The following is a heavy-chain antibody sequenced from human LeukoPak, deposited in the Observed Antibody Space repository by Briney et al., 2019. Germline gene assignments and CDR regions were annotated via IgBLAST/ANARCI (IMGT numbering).Heavy chain of an antibody. CDR1: GYTFTSYD. CDR3: ARGGIAVAGEPYYFDY. J-gene: IGHJ4*02. D-gene: IGHD6-19*01. Sequence: ASVKVSCKASGYTFTSYDINWVRQATGQGLKWMGWMNPNSGNTGYAQKFQGRVTMTRNTSISTAYMELSSLRSEDTAVYYCARGGIAVAGEPYYFDYWGQGTLVTVSS. CDR2: MNPNSGNT. V-gene: IGHV1-8*01.